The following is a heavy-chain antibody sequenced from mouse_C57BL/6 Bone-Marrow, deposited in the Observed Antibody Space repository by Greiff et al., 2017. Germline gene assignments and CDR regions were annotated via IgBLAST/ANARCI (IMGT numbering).Heavy chain of an antibody. J-gene: IGHJ2*01. CDR2: ISSGGSYT. Sequence: EVMLVESGGDLVKPGGSLKLSCAASGFTFSSYGMSWVRQTPDKRLEWVATISSGGSYTYYPDSVKGRVTISRDNAKNTLYLQMSSLKSEDTTMYYCARQDYGDYWGQGTTLTVSS. CDR1: GFTFSSYG. V-gene: IGHV5-6*01. D-gene: IGHD1-1*01. CDR3: ARQDYGDY.